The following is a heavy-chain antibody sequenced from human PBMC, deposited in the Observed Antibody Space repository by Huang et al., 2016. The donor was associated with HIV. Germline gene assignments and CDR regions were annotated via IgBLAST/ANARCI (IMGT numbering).Heavy chain of an antibody. Sequence: EVQLVESGGGLVQPGGSLRLSCAASGFTFSSYWMHWVRQAQGKGRVLVARSNSDGSSSGYADSVKGRFTISRDNAKNTLYLQMNSLRAEDTAVYYCVRDPRIQSWLNYFDYWGQGTLVSVSS. J-gene: IGHJ4*02. CDR2: SNSDGSSS. CDR1: GFTFSSYW. CDR3: VRDPRIQSWLNYFDY. V-gene: IGHV3-74*01. D-gene: IGHD3-22*01.